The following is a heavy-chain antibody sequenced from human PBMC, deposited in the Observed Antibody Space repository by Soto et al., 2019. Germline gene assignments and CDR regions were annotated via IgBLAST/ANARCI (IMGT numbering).Heavy chain of an antibody. Sequence: PSGTMSLTCAVYSGSFRGYYWGWIRQPPGKGLEWIGEINHRGSTNYNPSLKSRVTISVDTSKNQFSLKLTSVTAADTAVYFCARGADPSRLTPFDSWGQGTLVTVSS. V-gene: IGHV4-34*01. J-gene: IGHJ4*02. CDR1: SGSFRGYY. CDR3: ARGADPSRLTPFDS. CDR2: INHRGST. D-gene: IGHD2-2*01.